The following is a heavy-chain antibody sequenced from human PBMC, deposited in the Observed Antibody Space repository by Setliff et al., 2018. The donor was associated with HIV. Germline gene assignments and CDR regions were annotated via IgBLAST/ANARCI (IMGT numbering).Heavy chain of an antibody. CDR3: ATKAHSGYDDAFDI. D-gene: IGHD5-12*01. V-gene: IGHV1-69*10. Sequence: SVKVSCKASGGTFSSYAISWVRQAPRQGLEWMGGIIPIFGIANYAQKFQGRVTITADKSTSTAYMELSSLRSEDTAVYYCATKAHSGYDDAFDIWGQGTMVTVSS. CDR2: IIPIFGIA. J-gene: IGHJ3*02. CDR1: GGTFSSYA.